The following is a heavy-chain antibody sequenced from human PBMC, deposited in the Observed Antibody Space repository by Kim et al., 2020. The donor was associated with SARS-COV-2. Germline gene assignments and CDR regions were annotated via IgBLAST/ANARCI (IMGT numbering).Heavy chain of an antibody. D-gene: IGHD2-8*02. CDR3: TSSRGLVLFNY. Sequence: GSLRLSCAASGFTFSEHYMDWVRQAPGKGLEWVGRIRDKGNSYTTEYAASVKGRFTISRDDSRNSVYLQMSSLKTEDTAVYYCTSSRGLVLFNYWGQGTLVTVAS. V-gene: IGHV3-72*01. J-gene: IGHJ4*02. CDR2: IRDKGNSYTT. CDR1: GFTFSEHY.